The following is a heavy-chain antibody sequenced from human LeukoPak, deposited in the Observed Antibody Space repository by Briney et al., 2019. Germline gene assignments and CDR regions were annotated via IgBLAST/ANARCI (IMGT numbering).Heavy chain of an antibody. Sequence: KPSQTLSLTCTVSGGSISSGGYYWSWIRQPPGKGLEWIGYIYHSGSTYYNPSLKSRVTISVDRSKNQFSLKLSSVTAADTAVYYCARAHPVGYMDVWGKGTTVTVSS. D-gene: IGHD1-26*01. J-gene: IGHJ6*03. CDR1: GGSISSGGYY. CDR3: ARAHPVGYMDV. V-gene: IGHV4-30-2*01. CDR2: IYHSGST.